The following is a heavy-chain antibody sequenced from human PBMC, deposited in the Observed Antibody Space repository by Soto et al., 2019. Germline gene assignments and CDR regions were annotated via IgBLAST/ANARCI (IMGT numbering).Heavy chain of an antibody. CDR1: GYPVTAYY. Sequence: QLHLVQSGAVVKKPGASVTVSCSASGYPVTAYYMHWVRQAPGRGLEWMGGINPATGAAKYTQTFRGRVTLTGATSTSTVFMELSGLTSEDRAVFYWARGGGVGVAGSAAFDMWGQGTLVTVSS. V-gene: IGHV1-2*02. CDR2: INPATGAA. D-gene: IGHD3-3*01. J-gene: IGHJ3*02. CDR3: ARGGGVGVAGSAAFDM.